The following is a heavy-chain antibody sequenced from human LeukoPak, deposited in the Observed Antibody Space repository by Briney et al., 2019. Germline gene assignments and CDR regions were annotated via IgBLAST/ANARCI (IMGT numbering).Heavy chain of an antibody. Sequence: GGSLRLSCAASGFTFSSYAMSWVRQAPGKGLEWVSAISGSGGSTYYADSVKGRFTISRDNAKNSLYLQMNSLRAEDTAVYYCARDGVYYDSSGYYSYFDYWGQGTLVTVSS. CDR1: GFTFSSYA. CDR2: ISGSGGST. V-gene: IGHV3-23*01. CDR3: ARDGVYYDSSGYYSYFDY. J-gene: IGHJ4*02. D-gene: IGHD3-22*01.